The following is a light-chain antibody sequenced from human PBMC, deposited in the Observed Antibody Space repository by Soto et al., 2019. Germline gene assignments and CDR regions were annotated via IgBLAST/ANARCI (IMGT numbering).Light chain of an antibody. V-gene: IGLV1-40*01. CDR2: GNT. J-gene: IGLJ2*01. CDR3: QSYDSSLNGPRVV. CDR1: SSNIGAGYV. Sequence: QAVVTQPPSVSGAPGQRVTISCTGSSSNIGAGYVVHWYQQLPGTAPKLLINGNTNRASGVPDRFSGSKSGTSASLAITGLQAEDEADYYCQSYDSSLNGPRVVFGGGTKLTV.